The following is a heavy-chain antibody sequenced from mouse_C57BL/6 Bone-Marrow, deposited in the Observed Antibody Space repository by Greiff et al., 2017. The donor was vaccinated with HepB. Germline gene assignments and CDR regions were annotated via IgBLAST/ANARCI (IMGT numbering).Heavy chain of an antibody. J-gene: IGHJ1*03. CDR1: GYTFTEYT. CDR2: FYPGSGSI. CDR3: ARHEGPYYYGSSYWYFDV. D-gene: IGHD1-1*01. Sequence: QVQLKHSGAELVKPGASVKLSCKASGYTFTEYTIHWVKQRSGQGLEWIGWFYPGSGSIKYNEKFKDKATLTADKSSSTVYMELSRLTSEDSAVYFCARHEGPYYYGSSYWYFDVWGTGTTVTVSS. V-gene: IGHV1-62-2*01.